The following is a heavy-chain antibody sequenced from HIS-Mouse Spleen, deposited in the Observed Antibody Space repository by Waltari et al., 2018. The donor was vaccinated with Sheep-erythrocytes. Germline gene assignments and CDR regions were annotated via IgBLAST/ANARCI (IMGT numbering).Heavy chain of an antibody. V-gene: IGHV3-30*04. CDR2: ISYKGSNK. J-gene: IGHJ4*02. CDR1: GFTFSSYA. D-gene: IGHD1-26*01. CDR3: ARVSAGELKYYFDY. Sequence: QVQLVESGGGVVQPGRSLRLSCAASGFTFSSYAMHWVRQAPGKVLGWVAVISYKGSNKYYADSVKGRFTISRDNSKTPLFLQMNSLRAEDTAVYYCARVSAGELKYYFDYWGQGTLVTVSS.